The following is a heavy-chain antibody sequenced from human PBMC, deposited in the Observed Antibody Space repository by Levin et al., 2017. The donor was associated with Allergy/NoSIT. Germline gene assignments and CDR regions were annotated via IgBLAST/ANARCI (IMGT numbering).Heavy chain of an antibody. D-gene: IGHD3-16*01. CDR3: VKGCRRCDSWGDDFEF. CDR2: INEYATTI. J-gene: IGHJ4*02. CDR1: GFTFRDSW. Sequence: GGSLRLSCIASGFTFRDSWMHWVRQTPGKGLVWVARINEYATTIDYADSVRGRFTISRDDAKDTVYLQMNSLTVDDTAVYYCVKGCRRCDSWGDDFEFWGQGTLVTVSS. V-gene: IGHV3-74*01.